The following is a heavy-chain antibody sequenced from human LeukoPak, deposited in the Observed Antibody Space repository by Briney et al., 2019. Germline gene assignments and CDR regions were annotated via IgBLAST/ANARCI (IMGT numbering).Heavy chain of an antibody. J-gene: IGHJ4*02. D-gene: IGHD3-22*01. Sequence: ASVNVSCKASGYTFTSYAMHWVRQAPGQRLEWMGWINAGNGNTKYSQKFQGRVTITRDTSASTAYMELSSLRSEDTAVYYCAREAQPTYYYDSSGRIPLYWGQGTLVTVSS. CDR3: AREAQPTYYYDSSGRIPLY. V-gene: IGHV1-3*01. CDR1: GYTFTSYA. CDR2: INAGNGNT.